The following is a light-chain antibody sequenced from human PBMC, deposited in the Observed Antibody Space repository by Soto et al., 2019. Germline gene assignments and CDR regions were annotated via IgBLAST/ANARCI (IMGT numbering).Light chain of an antibody. CDR1: QSISDT. Sequence: EIVMSQSPSTLSESPGGRATLSCRASQSISDTLAWYQQKPGQSRRLLIHGASTRATGFPARFSGSGSGTDFTLTISSLKSEDFAIYYCQHYNKCPWTFGQGTEV. V-gene: IGKV3-15*01. J-gene: IGKJ1*01. CDR2: GAS. CDR3: QHYNKCPWT.